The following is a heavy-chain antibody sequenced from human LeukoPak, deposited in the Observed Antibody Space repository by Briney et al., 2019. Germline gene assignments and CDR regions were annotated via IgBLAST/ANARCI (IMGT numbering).Heavy chain of an antibody. CDR3: ARDMAPDSSGYYYGWFDP. V-gene: IGHV4-30-4*01. D-gene: IGHD3-22*01. Sequence: PSETLSLTCTVSGVSISSGDYYWSWIRQPPGKGLEWIGYIYYSGSTYYNPSLKSRVTISVDTSKNQFSLKLSSVTAADTDVYYCARDMAPDSSGYYYGWFDPWGQGTLVTVSS. CDR1: GVSISSGDYY. J-gene: IGHJ5*02. CDR2: IYYSGST.